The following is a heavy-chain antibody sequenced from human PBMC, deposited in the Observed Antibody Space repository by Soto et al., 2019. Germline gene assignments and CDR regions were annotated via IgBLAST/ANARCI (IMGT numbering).Heavy chain of an antibody. V-gene: IGHV3-48*02. D-gene: IGHD3-3*01. CDR1: GFTFSSNS. CDR3: ARVIWSGHLTSDL. J-gene: IGHJ5*02. CDR2: ISSSSSTI. Sequence: EVQVVESGGGLVQPGGSLRLSCAASGFTFSSNSMNWVRQAPGKGLEWISYISSSSSTIYADSVKGRFTISRDNAKNSLYLQMNSLRDEDTAVYNCARVIWSGHLTSDLWGQGTLVTVSS.